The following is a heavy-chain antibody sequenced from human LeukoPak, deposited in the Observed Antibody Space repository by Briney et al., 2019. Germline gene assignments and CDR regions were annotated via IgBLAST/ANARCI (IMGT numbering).Heavy chain of an antibody. D-gene: IGHD5-12*01. J-gene: IGHJ4*02. CDR2: INHSGST. CDR1: GRSFSGYY. Sequence: PSETLSLTCAVYGRSFSGYYWTWIRQPPGKGLEWIGEINHSGSTNYNPSLKSRVTISVDTSKNQFSLKLSSVTAADTAVYYCASRGYSGSYYFDYWGQGTLVTVSS. V-gene: IGHV4-34*01. CDR3: ASRGYSGSYYFDY.